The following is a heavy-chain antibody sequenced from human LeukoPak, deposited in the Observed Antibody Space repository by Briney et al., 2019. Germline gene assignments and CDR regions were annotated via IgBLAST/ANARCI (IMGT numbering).Heavy chain of an antibody. V-gene: IGHV4-39*07. Sequence: PSETLSLTCTVSGDSLSDSANYWAWVRQPPGKGLEWIASIYYSGTTIYNPSLKSRATVSMETSKNQLFLKLTSVTAADTAVYFCAKSPFNLYFDLWGQGALVPVSS. D-gene: IGHD2-2*02. CDR2: IYYSGTT. CDR1: GDSLSDSANY. J-gene: IGHJ4*02. CDR3: AKSPFNLYFDL.